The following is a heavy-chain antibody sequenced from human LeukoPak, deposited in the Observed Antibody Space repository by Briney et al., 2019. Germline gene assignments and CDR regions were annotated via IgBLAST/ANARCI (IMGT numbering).Heavy chain of an antibody. CDR3: AELGITMIGGV. CDR1: GFIFDDYA. CDR2: ISWNSGSI. V-gene: IGHV3-9*01. D-gene: IGHD3-10*02. Sequence: GGSLRLSCAASGFIFDDYAMHWVRQGPGKGLEWVSGISWNSGSIGYADSVKGRFTISRDNAKNSLYLQMNSLRAEDTAVYYCAELGITMIGGVWGKGTTVTISS. J-gene: IGHJ6*04.